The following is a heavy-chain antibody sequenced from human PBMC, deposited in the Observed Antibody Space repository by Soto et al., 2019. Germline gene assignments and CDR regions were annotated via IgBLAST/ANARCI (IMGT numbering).Heavy chain of an antibody. CDR1: GYSISSGYY. CDR2: IYHSGST. J-gene: IGHJ5*02. D-gene: IGHD3-3*01. Sequence: SETLSLTCAVSGYSISSGYYWGWIRQPPGKGLEWIGSIYHSGSTYYNPSLKSRVTISVDTSKNQFSLKLSSVTAADTAVYYCARDEADYDFWSGYLNWFDPWGQGTLVTVSS. V-gene: IGHV4-38-2*02. CDR3: ARDEADYDFWSGYLNWFDP.